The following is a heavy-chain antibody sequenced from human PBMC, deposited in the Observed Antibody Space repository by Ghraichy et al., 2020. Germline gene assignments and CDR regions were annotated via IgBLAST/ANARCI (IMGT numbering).Heavy chain of an antibody. D-gene: IGHD3-10*01. CDR2: VYSSGGS. CDR3: ARRNPGVAGALDY. J-gene: IGHJ4*02. CDR1: GGSLNSDSYY. Sequence: SQTLSLTCTVSGGSLNSDSYYWGWIRQPPGKGLEWIGIVYSSGGSFYSPSLKSRVTISLDTSRSQFSLQLSSVTAADTSLYFCARRNPGVAGALDYWGQGTLVTVSS. V-gene: IGHV4-39*01.